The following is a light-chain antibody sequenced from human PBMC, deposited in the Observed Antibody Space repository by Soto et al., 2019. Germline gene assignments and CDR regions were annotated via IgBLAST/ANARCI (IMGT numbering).Light chain of an antibody. Sequence: QSALTQPASVSGSPGQSITISCTGTSSDVGSYNLVSWYQQHPGKAPKLMIYEGSKRPSGVSNRFSGSKSGNTASLTSSGLQAEDEADYYCCSYAGSSTHVVFGAGTKLTVL. CDR3: CSYAGSSTHVV. V-gene: IGLV2-23*01. CDR2: EGS. CDR1: SSDVGSYNL. J-gene: IGLJ2*01.